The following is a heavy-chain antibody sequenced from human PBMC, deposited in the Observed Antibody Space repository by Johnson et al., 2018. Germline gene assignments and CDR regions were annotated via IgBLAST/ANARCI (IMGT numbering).Heavy chain of an antibody. D-gene: IGHD1-1*01. Sequence: EVQLVESGGGLVQPGGSLRLSCAASGFTFSSYWMHWVRQAPGKGLVWVSRINSDGSSTSYADSVKGRFTISRDNAKNTLYLQMNSLRAEDTAVYYCARPHDTVHPAVAFDIWGQGTMVTVAS. J-gene: IGHJ3*02. V-gene: IGHV3-74*02. CDR3: ARPHDTVHPAVAFDI. CDR1: GFTFSSYW. CDR2: INSDGSST.